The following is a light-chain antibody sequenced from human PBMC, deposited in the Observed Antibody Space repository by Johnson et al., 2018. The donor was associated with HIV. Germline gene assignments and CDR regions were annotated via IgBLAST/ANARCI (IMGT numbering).Light chain of an antibody. CDR2: ENN. Sequence: QSVLTQPPSVSAAPGQKVTISCSGSSSNIGNNYVSWYQQLPGTAPKLLIYENNKRPSGIPDRFSGSKSGTSATLCITGLQTGDEADYYCGTWDSSLSAYVFGTGTKFTVL. J-gene: IGLJ1*01. V-gene: IGLV1-51*02. CDR1: SSNIGNNY. CDR3: GTWDSSLSAYV.